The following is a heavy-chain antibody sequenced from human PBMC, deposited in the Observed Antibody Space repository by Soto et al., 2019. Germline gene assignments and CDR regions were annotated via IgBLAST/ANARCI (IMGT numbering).Heavy chain of an antibody. CDR1: GGSISSYY. CDR3: ARDGCSSTRWGCRTPLYYYYGMDV. CDR2: IYTSGST. J-gene: IGHJ6*02. D-gene: IGHD2-2*01. V-gene: IGHV4-4*07. Sequence: QVQLQESGPGLVKPSETLSLTCTVSGGSISSYYWSWIRQPAGKGLEWIGRIYTSGSTNYNPSLKSRVTMSVDTSKNQFTLKLSSVTAADTAVYYCARDGCSSTRWGCRTPLYYYYGMDVWGQGTTVTVSS.